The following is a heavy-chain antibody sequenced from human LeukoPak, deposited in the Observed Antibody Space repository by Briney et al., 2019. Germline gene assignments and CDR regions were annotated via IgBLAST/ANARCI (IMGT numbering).Heavy chain of an antibody. CDR1: GYTFTGYY. CDR2: INPNSGGT. CDR3: ARDPLRTYYYGSGSFLFDY. V-gene: IGHV1-2*02. Sequence: ASVKVSCKASGYTFTGYYMHWVRQAPGQGFEWMGWINPNSGGTNYAQKFQGRVTMTRDTSISTAYMELSRLRSDDTAVYYCARDPLRTYYYGSGSFLFDYWGQGTLVTVSS. J-gene: IGHJ4*02. D-gene: IGHD3-10*01.